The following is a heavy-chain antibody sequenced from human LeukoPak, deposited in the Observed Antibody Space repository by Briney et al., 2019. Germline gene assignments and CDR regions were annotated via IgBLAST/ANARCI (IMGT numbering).Heavy chain of an antibody. V-gene: IGHV4-59*01. CDR3: AREGYDFWSVYHLTGDYYGMDV. Sequence: PSETLSLTCTVSGGSISSYYWSWIRQPPGKGLEWIGYIYYSGSTNYNPSLKSRVTISVDTSKNQFSLKLSSVTAADAAVYYCAREGYDFWSVYHLTGDYYGMDVGGQGPRSPSPQ. CDR2: IYYSGST. D-gene: IGHD3-3*01. J-gene: IGHJ6*01. CDR1: GGSISSYY.